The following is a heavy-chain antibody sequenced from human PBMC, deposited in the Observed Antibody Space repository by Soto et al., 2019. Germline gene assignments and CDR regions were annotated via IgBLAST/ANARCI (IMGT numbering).Heavy chain of an antibody. CDR2: IYHSGST. CDR1: GGSIGRDGYS. Sequence: SETLSLTCAVSGGSIGRDGYSCDGIRQPPEKGLEWIGYIYHSGSTYYNPSLKSRVTISVDRSKNQFSLKLSSVTAADTAFYYCARLGGYYQCLDSWGQGTLVTVSS. D-gene: IGHD3-22*01. V-gene: IGHV4-30-2*01. CDR3: ARLGGYYQCLDS. J-gene: IGHJ5*02.